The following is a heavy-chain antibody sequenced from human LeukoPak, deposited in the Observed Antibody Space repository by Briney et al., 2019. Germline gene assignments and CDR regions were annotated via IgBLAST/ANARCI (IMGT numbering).Heavy chain of an antibody. Sequence: PGGSLRLSCAASGFTFSDYYMSWIRQAPGKGLEWVSYISGSGTTIYYADSGKGRFTISKDNTKNSLYLQMNSLRAEDTAFYYCARETSARGVSTHWGQGTLVTVSS. J-gene: IGHJ4*02. CDR3: ARETSARGVSTH. D-gene: IGHD3-10*01. CDR1: GFTFSDYY. CDR2: ISGSGTTI. V-gene: IGHV3-11*01.